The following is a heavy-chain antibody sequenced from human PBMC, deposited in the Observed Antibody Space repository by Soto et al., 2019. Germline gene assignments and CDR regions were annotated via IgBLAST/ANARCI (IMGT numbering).Heavy chain of an antibody. J-gene: IGHJ6*02. Sequence: PGGSLRLSCAASGFTFDDYAMHWVRQAPGKGLEWVSGISWNSMSIGYADSVKDRFTISRDNAKNSLFLQMNSLRPDDTALYYCAKDVMGGLEGLQLSVWNPSFGMDVWGQGTTVTVSS. D-gene: IGHD5-12*01. CDR2: ISWNSMSI. V-gene: IGHV3-9*01. CDR3: AKDVMGGLEGLQLSVWNPSFGMDV. CDR1: GFTFDDYA.